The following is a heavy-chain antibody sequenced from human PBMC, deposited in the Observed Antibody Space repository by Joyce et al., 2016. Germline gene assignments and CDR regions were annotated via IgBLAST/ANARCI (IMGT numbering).Heavy chain of an antibody. Sequence: QVQLVQSGGEVKKPGASVKVSCKSSGYTFTNYGISWVRQAPGQGLEWVGWISAYSGNTDYAPKFRGRVTMTTDTYTSTAYMELGSLKFDDTAVYYCARVAAVAGSGRHWGQGTLVTVSS. D-gene: IGHD6-19*01. CDR1: GYTFTNYG. CDR2: ISAYSGNT. CDR3: ARVAAVAGSGRH. J-gene: IGHJ4*02. V-gene: IGHV1-18*04.